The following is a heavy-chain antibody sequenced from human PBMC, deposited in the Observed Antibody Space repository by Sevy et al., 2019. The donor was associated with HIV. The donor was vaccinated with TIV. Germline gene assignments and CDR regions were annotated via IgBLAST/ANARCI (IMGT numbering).Heavy chain of an antibody. V-gene: IGHV3-48*03. CDR3: ARTYCSGGSCKDYYYYYGMDV. Sequence: GGSLRLSCAASGFTFSSYEMNWVRQAPGKGLEWVSYISSSGSTIYYADSVKGRFTISRDNAKNSLYLQMNSLRAEVTAVYYCARTYCSGGSCKDYYYYYGMDVWGQRTTVTVSS. J-gene: IGHJ6*02. CDR2: ISSSGSTI. D-gene: IGHD2-15*01. CDR1: GFTFSSYE.